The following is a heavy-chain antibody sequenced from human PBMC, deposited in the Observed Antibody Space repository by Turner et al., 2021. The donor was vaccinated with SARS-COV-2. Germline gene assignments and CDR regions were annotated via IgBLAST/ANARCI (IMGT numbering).Heavy chain of an antibody. CDR1: GFPFSSYD. V-gene: IGHV3-13*04. CDR3: ARGSSGSGSYYLKYYFDY. D-gene: IGHD3-10*01. Sequence: EVQLVESGGGLVQPGGSLILSCPAPGFPFSSYDMHWLRQARGKGREGVEAIGTAGDRDYPGSVKGRFTIYRENAKNSLYSKMNSLRAGDTAVYYGARGSSGSGSYYLKYYFDYWGQGTLVTVSS. J-gene: IGHJ4*02. CDR2: IGTAGDR.